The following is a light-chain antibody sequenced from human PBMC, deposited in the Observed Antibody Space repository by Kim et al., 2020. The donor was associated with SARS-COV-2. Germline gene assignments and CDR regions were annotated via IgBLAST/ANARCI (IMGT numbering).Light chain of an antibody. V-gene: IGLV3-1*01. CDR2: QDS. CDR3: QAWDSSTAV. J-gene: IGLJ2*01. CDR1: KLGDKY. Sequence: SYELTQPPSVSVSPGQTASITCSGDKLGDKYACWYQQKPGQSPVVVIYQDSKRPSGIPERFSGSNSGNTATLTISGTQAMAEADYYCQAWDSSTAVFGGG.